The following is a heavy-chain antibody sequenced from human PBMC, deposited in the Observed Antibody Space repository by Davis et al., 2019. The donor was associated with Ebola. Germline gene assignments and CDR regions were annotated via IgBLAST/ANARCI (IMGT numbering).Heavy chain of an antibody. J-gene: IGHJ6*02. Sequence: ASVKVSCKASGYTFTSYDINWVRQATGQGLEWMGWMNPNSGGTNYAQKFQGWVTMTRDTSISTAYMELSRLRSDDTAVYYCARENCSGGSCYFLLSVWGQGTTVTVSS. V-gene: IGHV1-2*04. CDR3: ARENCSGGSCYFLLSV. CDR1: GYTFTSYD. CDR2: MNPNSGGT. D-gene: IGHD2-15*01.